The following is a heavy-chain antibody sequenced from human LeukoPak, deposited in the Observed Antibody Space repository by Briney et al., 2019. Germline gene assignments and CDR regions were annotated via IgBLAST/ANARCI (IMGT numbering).Heavy chain of an antibody. CDR3: AKDTYSSSPYYFDY. CDR1: GFTFNNYA. Sequence: GGSLRLSCAAAGFTFNNYAMSWVRQVPGKGLKWASGISSGGSTYYADSVKGRFTISRDNSKNTLFLQMNSLRAEDTAVYYCAKDTYSSSPYYFDYWGQGTLVTVSS. D-gene: IGHD6-6*01. CDR2: ISSGGST. J-gene: IGHJ4*02. V-gene: IGHV3-23*01.